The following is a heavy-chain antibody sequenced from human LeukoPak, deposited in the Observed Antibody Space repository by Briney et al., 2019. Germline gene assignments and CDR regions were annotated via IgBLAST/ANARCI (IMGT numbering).Heavy chain of an antibody. J-gene: IGHJ5*02. D-gene: IGHD2-15*01. V-gene: IGHV4-61*01. CDR3: ARGGNWLGP. CDR2: MYSSGIS. Sequence: WETLSLTCTVSGGSVSSGSYYWSWIRHPPGKGLEWIGYMYSSGISSYNPSLKSRVTISIDTSKNQFSLKLRSATAADTAVYFCARGGNWLGPWGQGALVTVSS. CDR1: GGSVSSGSYY.